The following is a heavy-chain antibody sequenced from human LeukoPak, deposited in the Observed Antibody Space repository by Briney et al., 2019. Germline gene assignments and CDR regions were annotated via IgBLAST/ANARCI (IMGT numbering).Heavy chain of an antibody. CDR2: IIPIFGTA. J-gene: IGHJ6*02. CDR3: ARADCTNGVCYLPKPYYYYGMDV. V-gene: IGHV1-69*13. D-gene: IGHD2-8*01. CDR1: GYTFTSYG. Sequence: SVKVSCKASGYTFTSYGISWVRQAPGQGLEWMGGIIPIFGTANYAQKFQGRVTITADESTSTAYMELSSLRSEDTAVYYCARADCTNGVCYLPKPYYYYGMDVWGQGTTVTVSS.